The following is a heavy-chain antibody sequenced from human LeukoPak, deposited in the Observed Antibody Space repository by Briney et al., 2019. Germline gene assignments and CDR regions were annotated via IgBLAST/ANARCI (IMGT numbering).Heavy chain of an antibody. CDR3: ARTYYYDSSGYYFNWFDP. Sequence: SETLSLTCTVSGGSFSSGSYYWSWIRQPPGKGLEWIGYIYYSGSTNYNPSLKSRVTISVDTSKNQFSLKLSSVTAADTAVYYCARTYYYDSSGYYFNWFDPWGQGTLVTVSS. J-gene: IGHJ5*02. V-gene: IGHV4-61*01. CDR2: IYYSGST. D-gene: IGHD3-22*01. CDR1: GGSFSSGSYY.